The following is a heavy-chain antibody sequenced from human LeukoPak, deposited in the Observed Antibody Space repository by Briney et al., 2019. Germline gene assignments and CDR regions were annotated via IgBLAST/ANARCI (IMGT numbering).Heavy chain of an antibody. CDR1: GFTLSDYG. Sequence: PGGSLRLSCAASGFTLSDYGMHWVRQAPGKGLEWVAVIGYDGSSSYYADSVKGRFTISRDNSKNTLYLQMNSLRAEDTAVYYCAKVLRDRHYFDYWGQGTLVTVSS. D-gene: IGHD5-12*01. V-gene: IGHV3-30*18. CDR2: IGYDGSSS. J-gene: IGHJ4*02. CDR3: AKVLRDRHYFDY.